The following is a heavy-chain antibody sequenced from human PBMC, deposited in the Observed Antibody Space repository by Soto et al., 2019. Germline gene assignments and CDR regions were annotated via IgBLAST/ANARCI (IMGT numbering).Heavy chain of an antibody. CDR2: IYYSGST. V-gene: IGHV4-59*08. CDR3: ARRVRGVITENWFDP. Sequence: PSETLSLTCTVSGGSISSYYWIWIRQPPGKGLEWIGYIYYSGSTNYNPSLKSRVTISVDTSKNQFSLKLSSVTAADTAVYYCARRVRGVITENWFDPWGQGTLVTVSS. D-gene: IGHD3-10*01. J-gene: IGHJ5*02. CDR1: GGSISSYY.